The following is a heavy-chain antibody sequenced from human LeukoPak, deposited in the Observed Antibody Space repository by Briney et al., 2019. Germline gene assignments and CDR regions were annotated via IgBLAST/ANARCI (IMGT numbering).Heavy chain of an antibody. CDR3: ARDTPHQRFDY. CDR2: IRPKTGDA. J-gene: IGHJ4*02. Sequence: GASVKVSCRAVGYRFFDYWLHWVRQAPGQGPEWMGYIRPKTGDADYARDFQGRVVMTRDMSTNTAYIELTGLTSDDTAVYYCARDTPHQRFDYWGQGILVIVSS. V-gene: IGHV1-2*02. CDR1: GYRFFDYW.